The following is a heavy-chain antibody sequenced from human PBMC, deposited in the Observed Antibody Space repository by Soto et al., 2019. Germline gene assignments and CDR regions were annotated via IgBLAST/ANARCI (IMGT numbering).Heavy chain of an antibody. Sequence: SVKVSCKASGGTFSSYAISWVRQAPGQGLEWMGGIIPIFGTANYAQKFQGRVTITADESTSTAYMELSSLRSEDTAVYYCARKRKGDCTNGVCYIGAFDIWGQGTMVTVSS. CDR3: ARKRKGDCTNGVCYIGAFDI. D-gene: IGHD2-8*01. CDR2: IIPIFGTA. V-gene: IGHV1-69*13. CDR1: GGTFSSYA. J-gene: IGHJ3*02.